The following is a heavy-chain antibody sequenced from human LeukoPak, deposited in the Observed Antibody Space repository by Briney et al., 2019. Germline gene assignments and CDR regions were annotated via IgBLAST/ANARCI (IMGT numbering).Heavy chain of an antibody. CDR2: ISYDGSNK. J-gene: IGHJ6*03. Sequence: LSLTCTVSGGSISSSSYYWGWIRQPPGKGLEWVAVISYDGSNKYYADSVKGRFTISRDNSKNTLYLQMNSLRAEDTAVYYCAKDGSPGEGYYYYYMDVWGKGTTVTVSS. CDR1: GGSISSSS. V-gene: IGHV3-30*18. CDR3: AKDGSPGEGYYYYYMDV. D-gene: IGHD3-10*01.